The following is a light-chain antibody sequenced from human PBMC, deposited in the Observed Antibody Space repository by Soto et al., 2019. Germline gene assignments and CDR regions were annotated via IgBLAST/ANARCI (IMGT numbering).Light chain of an antibody. CDR3: HQSYSTPV. CDR2: AAS. Sequence: DIQMTQSPSSMSASVGDRVTITCRASQSISSYLNWYQQKPGKAPKLLIYAASSLQSGVPSRFSGSGSGTDFTLPISSLQPEDFATYYCHQSYSTPVFGQGTKLDIK. J-gene: IGKJ2*01. V-gene: IGKV1-39*01. CDR1: QSISSY.